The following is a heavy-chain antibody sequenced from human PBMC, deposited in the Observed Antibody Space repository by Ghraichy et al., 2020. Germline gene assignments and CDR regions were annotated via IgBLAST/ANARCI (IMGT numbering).Heavy chain of an antibody. J-gene: IGHJ4*02. V-gene: IGHV4-39*01. CDR2: IYYSGST. CDR1: GGSISSSSYY. Sequence: SETLSLTCTVSGGSISSSSYYWGWIRQPPGKGLEWIGSIYYSGSTYYNPSLKSRVTISVDTSKNQFSLKLSSVTAADTAVYYCARLQLGLDYWGQGTLVTVSS. CDR3: ARLQLGLDY. D-gene: IGHD7-27*01.